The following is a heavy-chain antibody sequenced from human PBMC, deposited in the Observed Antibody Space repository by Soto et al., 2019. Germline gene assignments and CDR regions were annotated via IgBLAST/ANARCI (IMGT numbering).Heavy chain of an antibody. CDR2: IIGSGGST. J-gene: IGHJ4*02. CDR3: AKDGWISTSCYINY. Sequence: EVQLLESGGGLVQPGGSLRLSCAASGFTFSNYALSWVRQAPGQGLEWVSGIIGSGGSTDYADSVKGRFTISRDNSNHTLYLQMSGLRVEDTSIYDCAKDGWISTSCYINYWGQGTLVTVSS. V-gene: IGHV3-23*01. CDR1: GFTFSNYA. D-gene: IGHD2-2*02.